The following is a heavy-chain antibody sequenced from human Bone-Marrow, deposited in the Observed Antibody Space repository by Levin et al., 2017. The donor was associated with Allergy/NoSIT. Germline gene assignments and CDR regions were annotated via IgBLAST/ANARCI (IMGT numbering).Heavy chain of an antibody. CDR2: ITYRGDI. D-gene: IGHD2-15*01. V-gene: IGHV3-23*01. CDR1: GFTFNTYS. Sequence: GESLKISCAASGFTFNTYSMSWVRQAPGKGLEWVSTITYRGDIWYADSVKGRFTISRDNSKNSVHLQMDSLRAEDTATYYCARDYGNCSGGRCYSIPIDYWGQGTLVTVSS. J-gene: IGHJ4*02. CDR3: ARDYGNCSGGRCYSIPIDY.